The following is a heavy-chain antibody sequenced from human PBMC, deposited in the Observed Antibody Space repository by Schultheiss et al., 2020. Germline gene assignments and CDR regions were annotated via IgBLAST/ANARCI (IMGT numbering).Heavy chain of an antibody. D-gene: IGHD6-6*01. CDR2: IYTSGST. CDR3: ARINIAARPSYFDY. CDR1: GGSISSGSYY. V-gene: IGHV4-61*02. Sequence: SETLSLTCTVSGGSISSGSYYWSWIRQPAGKGLEWIGRIYTSGSTNYNPSLKSRVTISVDTSKNQFSLKLSSVTAADTAVYYCARINIAARPSYFDYWGQGTLVTVSS. J-gene: IGHJ4*02.